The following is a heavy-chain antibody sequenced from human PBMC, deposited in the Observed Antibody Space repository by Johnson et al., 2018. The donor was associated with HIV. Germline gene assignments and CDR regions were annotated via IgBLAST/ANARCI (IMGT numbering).Heavy chain of an antibody. V-gene: IGHV3-30*04. Sequence: QVQLVESGGGVVQPGRSLRLSCAASGFSFRSHAMHWVRQAPGKGLEWVAVISYDGSNKYYADSVKGRFTISRDNSKNTLYLQMNSLRAEDTAVYYCARGSWSSGSYGIWYAFDIWGQGTKVTVSS. CDR2: ISYDGSNK. CDR1: GFSFRSHA. J-gene: IGHJ3*02. CDR3: ARGSWSSGSYGIWYAFDI. D-gene: IGHD1-26*01.